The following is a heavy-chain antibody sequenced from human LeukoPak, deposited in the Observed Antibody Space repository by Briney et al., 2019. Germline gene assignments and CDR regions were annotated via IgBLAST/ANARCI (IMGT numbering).Heavy chain of an antibody. CDR1: GFTFSSYG. J-gene: IGHJ5*02. V-gene: IGHV3-30*18. CDR3: AKDRGWA. D-gene: IGHD6-19*01. CDR2: ISYDGSNK. Sequence: EGSLRLSCAASGFTFSSYGMHWVRQAPGKGLEWVAVISYDGSNKYYADSVKGRFTISRDNSKNTLYLQMNSLRAEDTAVYYCAKDRGWAWGQGTLVTVSS.